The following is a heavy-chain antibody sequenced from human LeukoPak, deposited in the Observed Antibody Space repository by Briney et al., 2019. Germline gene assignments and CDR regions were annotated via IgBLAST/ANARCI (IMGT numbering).Heavy chain of an antibody. CDR3: ARPYASGSSLESSDYYFDY. CDR1: GYSFTNYW. Sequence: PGESLKISCKGSGYSFTNYWIGWVRQMPGKGLEWMGIIYPSDSDTRYSPSFQGHVTISADKSITTAYLQWSSLKASDTAIYFCARPYASGSSLESSDYYFDYWGQGTLVTVSS. V-gene: IGHV5-51*01. CDR2: IYPSDSDT. D-gene: IGHD3-10*01. J-gene: IGHJ4*02.